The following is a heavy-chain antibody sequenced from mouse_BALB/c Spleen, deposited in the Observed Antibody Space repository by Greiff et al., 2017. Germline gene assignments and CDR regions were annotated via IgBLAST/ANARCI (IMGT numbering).Heavy chain of an antibody. V-gene: IGHV5-12-2*01. CDR1: GFTFSSYT. D-gene: IGHD2-2*01. J-gene: IGHJ3*01. CDR3: ARHGDGYDWFAY. CDR2: ISNGGGST. Sequence: EVKLMESGGGLVQPGGSLKLSCAASGFTFSSYTMSWVRQTPEKRLEWVAYISNGGGSTYYPDTVKGRFTIARDNAKNTLYLQMSSLKSEDTAMYYCARHGDGYDWFAYWGQGTLVTVSA.